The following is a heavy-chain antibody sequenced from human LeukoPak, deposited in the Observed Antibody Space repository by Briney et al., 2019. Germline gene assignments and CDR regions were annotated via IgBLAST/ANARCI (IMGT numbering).Heavy chain of an antibody. CDR2: TYYRSKWYN. V-gene: IGHV6-1*01. J-gene: IGHJ4*02. CDR1: GDSVSSNSAA. CDR3: ARVTGGWTGYYFDY. D-gene: IGHD6-19*01. Sequence: SQTLSLTCAISGDSVSSNSAAWNWIRQSPSRGLEWLGRTYYRSKWYNDYAVSVKSRITINPDTSKNQFSLQLSSVTAADTAVYYCARVTGGWTGYYFDYWGQGTLVTVSS.